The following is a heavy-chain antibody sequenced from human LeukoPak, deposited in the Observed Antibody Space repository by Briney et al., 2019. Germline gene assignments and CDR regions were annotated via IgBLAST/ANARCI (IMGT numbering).Heavy chain of an antibody. CDR2: VACSGTS. J-gene: IGHJ5*02. D-gene: IGHD2-21*02. Sequence: PSETLSLTCTVSGDSLNTYYWSWVRQTPGKELEWIGVVACSGTSNYNPSLKSRVSISIDTSKNQFSLALTSVTPADTAVYYCARVVRGVVTSNWFDPWGQGTLVSVSS. V-gene: IGHV4-59*01. CDR3: ARVVRGVVTSNWFDP. CDR1: GDSLNTYY.